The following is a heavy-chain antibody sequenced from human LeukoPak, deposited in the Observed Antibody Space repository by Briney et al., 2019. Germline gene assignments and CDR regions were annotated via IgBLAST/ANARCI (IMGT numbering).Heavy chain of an antibody. D-gene: IGHD6-6*01. CDR3: AKDLRGFYSSSSRYYGMDV. CDR1: RFTFSSYG. J-gene: IGHJ6*02. Sequence: PGGSLRLSCAASRFTFSSYGMHWVRQAPGKGLEWVAVISYDGSNEYYADSVKGRFTISRDNSKNTLYLQMNSLRAEDTAVYYCAKDLRGFYSSSSRYYGMDVWGQGTTVTVSS. V-gene: IGHV3-30*18. CDR2: ISYDGSNE.